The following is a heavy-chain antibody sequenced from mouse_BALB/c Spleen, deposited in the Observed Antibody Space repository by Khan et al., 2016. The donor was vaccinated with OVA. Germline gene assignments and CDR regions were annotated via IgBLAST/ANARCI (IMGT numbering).Heavy chain of an antibody. CDR2: INTYTGEP. Sequence: QIQLVQSGPEPKKPGETVKIFCKASGYTFTNYGMNWVKQAPGKGLKWMGWINTYTGEPTYADDFKGRFAFSLETSASTAYLQINNLKNEDTATYFCASGGYWYFDVWGAGTTVTVSS. D-gene: IGHD1-1*02. V-gene: IGHV9-3-1*01. J-gene: IGHJ1*01. CDR1: GYTFTNYG. CDR3: ASGGYWYFDV.